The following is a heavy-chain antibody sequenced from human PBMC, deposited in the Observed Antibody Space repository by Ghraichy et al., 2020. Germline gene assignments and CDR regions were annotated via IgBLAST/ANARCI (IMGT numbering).Heavy chain of an antibody. V-gene: IGHV4-39*01. Sequence: SETLSLTCTVSGGSISSSSYYWGWIRQPPGKGLEWIGSIYYSGSTYYNPSLKSRVTISVDTSKNQFSLKLSSVTAADTAVYYCASFGVYSSGRQGYWGQGTLVTVSS. CDR2: IYYSGST. J-gene: IGHJ4*02. CDR3: ASFGVYSSGRQGY. CDR1: GGSISSSSYY. D-gene: IGHD6-19*01.